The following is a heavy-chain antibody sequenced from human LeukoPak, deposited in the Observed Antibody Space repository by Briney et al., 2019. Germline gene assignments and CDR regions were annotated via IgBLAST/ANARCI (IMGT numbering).Heavy chain of an antibody. J-gene: IGHJ4*02. CDR2: VHYSGHT. CDR3: ARRWDGGPRNEYFDY. Sequence: SGTLSLTCAVSGYPISGGHFWGWIRQPPGKGLEWIGNVHYSGHTYCKPSLRGRVAMSADTSRNRFSLTLNAVTAADTAVYYCARRWDGGPRNEYFDYWGQGILVSVSS. V-gene: IGHV4-28*01. CDR1: GYPISGGHF. D-gene: IGHD1-26*01.